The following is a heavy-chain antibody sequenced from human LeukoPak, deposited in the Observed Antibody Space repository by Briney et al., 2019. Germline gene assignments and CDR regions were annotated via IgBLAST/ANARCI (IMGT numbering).Heavy chain of an antibody. V-gene: IGHV4-34*01. D-gene: IGHD6-19*01. CDR3: AVGAVAGGPFDY. CDR2: INHSGST. CDR1: GGSFSGYY. J-gene: IGHJ4*02. Sequence: SETLSLTCAVYGGSFSGYYWSWIRQPPGKGLEWIGEINHSGSTNYNPSLKSRVTMSVDTSKNQFSLKLSSVTAADTAVYYCAVGAVAGGPFDYWGQGTLVTVSS.